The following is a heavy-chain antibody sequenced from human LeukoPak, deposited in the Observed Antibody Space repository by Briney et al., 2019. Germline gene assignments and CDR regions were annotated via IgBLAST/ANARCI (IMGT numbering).Heavy chain of an antibody. CDR3: ARSSGNYGYYGMDV. CDR1: GGSLRDFY. J-gene: IGHJ6*02. Sequence: SETLSLTCAANGGSLRDFYWSWIRQPPGKGLERIGEINHSGNKNYDPSLKSRVSLSVDTSKNQFSLRLSSVTAADTAVYYCARSSGNYGYYGMDVWGQGTTVTVSS. V-gene: IGHV4-34*01. D-gene: IGHD1-26*01. CDR2: INHSGNK.